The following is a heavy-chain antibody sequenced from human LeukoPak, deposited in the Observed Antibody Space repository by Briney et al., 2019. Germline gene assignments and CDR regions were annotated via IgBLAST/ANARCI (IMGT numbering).Heavy chain of an antibody. D-gene: IGHD2-2*01. J-gene: IGHJ6*02. CDR1: GYSFTSYW. V-gene: IGHV5-51*01. Sequence: GESLKISCKGSGYSFTSYWIGWVRQMPGKGLEWMGIIYPGDSDTRYSPSFQGQVPISADKSISTAYLQWSSLKASDTAMYYCARQYCSSTSCYADYYYGMDVWGQGTTVTVSS. CDR2: IYPGDSDT. CDR3: ARQYCSSTSCYADYYYGMDV.